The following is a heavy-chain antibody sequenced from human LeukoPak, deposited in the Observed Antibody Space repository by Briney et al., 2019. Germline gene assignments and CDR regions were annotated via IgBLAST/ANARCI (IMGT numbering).Heavy chain of an antibody. CDR2: IYYSGST. J-gene: IGHJ4*02. V-gene: IGHV4-39*07. D-gene: IGHD3-10*01. CDR1: GDSISAGTYY. Sequence: SETLSLTCTVSGDSISAGTYYWGWIRQPPGKGLEWIGSIYYSGSTYYNPSLKSRVTISVDTSKNQFSLKLSSVTAADTAVYYCARERLWFGESMDSYYFDYWGQGTLVTVSS. CDR3: ARERLWFGESMDSYYFDY.